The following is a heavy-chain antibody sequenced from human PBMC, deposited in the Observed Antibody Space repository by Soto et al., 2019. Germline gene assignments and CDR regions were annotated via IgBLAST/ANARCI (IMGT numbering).Heavy chain of an antibody. CDR1: GFTFSSYA. Sequence: GSLRLSCAASGFTFSSYAMSWVRQAPGKGLEWVSAISGSGGSTYYADSVKGRFTISRDNSKNTLYLQMNSLRAEDTAVYYCAKDHYDILTGYYQAYWGQGTLVTVSS. V-gene: IGHV3-23*01. CDR2: ISGSGGST. J-gene: IGHJ4*02. D-gene: IGHD3-9*01. CDR3: AKDHYDILTGYYQAY.